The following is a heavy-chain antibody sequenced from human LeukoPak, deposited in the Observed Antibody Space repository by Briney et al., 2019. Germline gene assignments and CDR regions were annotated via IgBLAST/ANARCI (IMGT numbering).Heavy chain of an antibody. Sequence: GGSLKLSCAASGFTLSDSAIHWVRQASGKGLEWVGRIRSKADSYATAYAASVKGRFAISRDDSKNTAYLQMNSLKTEDTAVYYCATDTSGWRLDYWGQGTLVTVSS. CDR1: GFTLSDSA. D-gene: IGHD6-19*01. CDR2: IRSKADSYAT. J-gene: IGHJ4*02. CDR3: ATDTSGWRLDY. V-gene: IGHV3-73*01.